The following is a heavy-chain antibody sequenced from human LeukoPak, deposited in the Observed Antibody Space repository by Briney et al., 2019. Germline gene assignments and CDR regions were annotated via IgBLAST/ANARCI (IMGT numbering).Heavy chain of an antibody. J-gene: IGHJ4*02. CDR2: IYSGTNT. D-gene: IGHD6-13*01. CDR3: ARGHADYSGSWYGRFDY. V-gene: IGHV3-53*01. CDR1: GFTVSTNY. Sequence: GGSLRLSRAASGFTVSTNYMSWVRQAPGKGLEWVSVIYSGTNTYYADSVKGRFTISRDNSKNTLYLQMNSLRAEDTAVYYCARGHADYSGSWYGRFDYWGQGTLVTVSS.